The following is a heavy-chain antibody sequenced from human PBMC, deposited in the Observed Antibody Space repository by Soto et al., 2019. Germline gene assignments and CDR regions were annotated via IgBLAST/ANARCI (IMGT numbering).Heavy chain of an antibody. CDR3: ASALNNVRAFDI. J-gene: IGHJ3*02. CDR2: ISSNGGST. Sequence: GSLRLSCAASGFTFSSYAMHWVRQAPGKGLEYVSAISSNGGSTYYANSVKGRFTISRDNSKNTLYLQMGSLRAEDMALYYCASALNNVRAFDIWGQGTMVTVSS. D-gene: IGHD1-1*01. V-gene: IGHV3-64*01. CDR1: GFTFSSYA.